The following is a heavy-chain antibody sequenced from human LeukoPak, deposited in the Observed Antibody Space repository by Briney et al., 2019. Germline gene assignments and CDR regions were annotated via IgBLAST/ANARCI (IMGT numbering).Heavy chain of an antibody. D-gene: IGHD3-16*02. CDR2: IWYDGSSK. Sequence: GGSLRLSCAAPGFIFSAYGMHWVRQAPGKGLEWLAVIWYDGSSKYYSDSVKGRFTISRDNSKNTLYMQMNNLRVEDTAVYFCARDNRYTGNYLDAFDIWGQGTLVTVSS. J-gene: IGHJ3*02. CDR3: ARDNRYTGNYLDAFDI. V-gene: IGHV3-33*01. CDR1: GFIFSAYG.